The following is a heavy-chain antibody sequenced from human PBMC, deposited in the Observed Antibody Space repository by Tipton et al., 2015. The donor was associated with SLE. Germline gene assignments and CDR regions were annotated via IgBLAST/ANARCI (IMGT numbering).Heavy chain of an antibody. D-gene: IGHD6-13*01. V-gene: IGHV3-30*02. J-gene: IGHJ4*02. CDR3: AKDLTGSLYSTY. CDR2: IRYDGSNK. CDR1: GFTFSSYA. Sequence: SLRLSCAASGFTFSSYAMSWVRQAPGKGLEWVAFIRYDGSNKYYADSVKGRFTISRDNSKNTLYLQMNSLRAEDTAVYYCAKDLTGSLYSTYWGQGTLVTVSS.